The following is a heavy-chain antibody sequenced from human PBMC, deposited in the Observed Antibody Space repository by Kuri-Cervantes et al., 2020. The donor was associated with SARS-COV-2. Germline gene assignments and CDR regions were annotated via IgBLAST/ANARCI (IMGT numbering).Heavy chain of an antibody. CDR3: ARVSYDILTGYYLSPTFDY. V-gene: IGHV4-59*11. Sequence: SEILSLTCTVSGGSISSHYWSWIRQPPGKGLEWIGYIYYSGSTNYNPSLKSRVTISVDTSKNQFSLKLSSVTAADTAVYYCARVSYDILTGYYLSPTFDYWGQGTLVTVSS. CDR2: IYYSGST. J-gene: IGHJ4*02. D-gene: IGHD3-9*01. CDR1: GGSISSHY.